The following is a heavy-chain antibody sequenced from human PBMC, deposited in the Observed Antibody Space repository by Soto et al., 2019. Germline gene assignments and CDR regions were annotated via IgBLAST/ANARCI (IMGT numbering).Heavy chain of an antibody. CDR3: ARGSAAAPFDP. D-gene: IGHD6-13*01. CDR2: INHSGST. CDR1: GGSFSGYY. Sequence: SETLSLTCAVYGGSFSGYYWSWIRQPPGKGLEWIGEINHSGSTSYNPSLKSRVTISVDTSKNQFSLKLSSVTAADTAVYYCARGSAAAPFDPWGQGTLVTVSS. J-gene: IGHJ5*02. V-gene: IGHV4-34*01.